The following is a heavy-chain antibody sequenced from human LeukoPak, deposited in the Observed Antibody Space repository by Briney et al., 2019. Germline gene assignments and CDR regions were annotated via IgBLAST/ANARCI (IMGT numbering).Heavy chain of an antibody. D-gene: IGHD2-2*02. V-gene: IGHV3-53*01. J-gene: IGHJ6*02. Sequence: GGSLRLSCAASGFTVSSNYMSWVRQAAGKGVEWVSVIYSGGSTYYADSVKGRFTISRDNSKNTLYLQMNSLRAEDTAVYYCASIRYYYYGMDVWGQGTTVTVSS. CDR1: GFTVSSNY. CDR2: IYSGGST. CDR3: ASIRYYYYGMDV.